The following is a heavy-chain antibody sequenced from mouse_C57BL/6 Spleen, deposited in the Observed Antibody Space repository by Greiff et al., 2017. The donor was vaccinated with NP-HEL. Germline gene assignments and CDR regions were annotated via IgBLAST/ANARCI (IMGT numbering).Heavy chain of an antibody. D-gene: IGHD4-1*02. CDR3: ARLNWDC. CDR2: ISSGSSTI. V-gene: IGHV5-17*01. Sequence: EVKVEESGGGLVKPGGSLKLSCAASGFTFSDYGMHWVRQAPEKGLEWVAYISSGSSTIYYADTVKGRFTISRDNAKNTLFLQMTSLRSEDTAMYYCARLNWDCWGQGTTLTVSS. J-gene: IGHJ2*01. CDR1: GFTFSDYG.